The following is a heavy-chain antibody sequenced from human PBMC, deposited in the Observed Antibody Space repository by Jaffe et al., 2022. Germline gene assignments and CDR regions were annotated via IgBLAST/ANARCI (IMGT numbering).Heavy chain of an antibody. D-gene: IGHD1-1*01. CDR1: GGSISSSNW. J-gene: IGHJ5*02. CDR3: ARDSPPVQDPRTWSWFDP. CDR2: IYHSGST. Sequence: QVQLQESGPGLVKPSGTLSLTCAVSGGSISSSNWWSWVRQPPGKGLEWIGEIYHSGSTNYNPSLKSRVTISVDKSKNQFSLKLSSVTAADTAVYYCARDSPPVQDPRTWSWFDPWGQGTLVTVSS. V-gene: IGHV4-4*02.